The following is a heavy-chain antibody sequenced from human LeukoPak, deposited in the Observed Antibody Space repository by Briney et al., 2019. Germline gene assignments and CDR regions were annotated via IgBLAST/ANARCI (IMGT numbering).Heavy chain of an antibody. J-gene: IGHJ4*02. D-gene: IGHD2-8*01. V-gene: IGHV3-74*01. CDR3: ARDLGYCTNGVCHTRFDY. CDR1: GFTFTTYW. Sequence: GGSLRLSCAASGFTFTTYWMHWVRQAPGKGLVWVSHINSDGSITSYADSVKGRFAISRDNAKNTLYLQMNSLRAEDTAVYYCARDLGYCTNGVCHTRFDYWGQGTLVAVSS. CDR2: INSDGSIT.